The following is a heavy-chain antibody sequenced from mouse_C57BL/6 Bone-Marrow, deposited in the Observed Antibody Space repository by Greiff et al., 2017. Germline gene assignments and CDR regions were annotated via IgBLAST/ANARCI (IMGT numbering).Heavy chain of an antibody. J-gene: IGHJ1*03. CDR2: ISNLAYSI. CDR3: ARDDYEGYWYFDV. V-gene: IGHV5-15*01. D-gene: IGHD2-4*01. CDR1: GFTFSDYG. Sequence: EVKLVESGGGLVQPGGSLKLSCAASGFTFSDYGMAWVRQAPRQGPEWVAFISNLAYSIYYADTVTGRFNISRENAKNTLYLEMSSLGSEDTAMYYCARDDYEGYWYFDVWGTGTTVTVSS.